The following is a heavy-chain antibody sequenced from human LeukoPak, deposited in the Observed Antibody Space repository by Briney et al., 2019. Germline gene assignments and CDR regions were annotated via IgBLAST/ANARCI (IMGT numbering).Heavy chain of an antibody. CDR2: IYPGDSDT. CDR3: ASRGIAVAGPYFDL. V-gene: IGHV5-51*01. Sequence: GESLKVSCQGSGYRYTTYWIGLERQVPGKGLEWMGIIYPGDSDTRYSPSFQGQVTISADKSINTVYLQWSSLQASDTAIYYCASRGIAVAGPYFDLWGQGTLVTVSS. D-gene: IGHD6-19*01. CDR1: GYRYTTYW. J-gene: IGHJ4*02.